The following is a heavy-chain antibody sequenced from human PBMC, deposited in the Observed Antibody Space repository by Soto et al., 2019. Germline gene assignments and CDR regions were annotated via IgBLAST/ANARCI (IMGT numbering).Heavy chain of an antibody. V-gene: IGHV1-69*01. CDR3: ARDGDYIAARH. Sequence: QVQLVQSGAEVKRPGSSVKVSCKASGGSFSSYSISWVRQAPGQGLEWMGGIIPIFGATNYAQKFQGRVTISADESTSTAYMEVSGLRSEYTAVYHCARDGDYIAARHWGQGTLVTVSS. J-gene: IGHJ4*02. CDR1: GGSFSSYS. CDR2: IIPIFGAT. D-gene: IGHD6-6*01.